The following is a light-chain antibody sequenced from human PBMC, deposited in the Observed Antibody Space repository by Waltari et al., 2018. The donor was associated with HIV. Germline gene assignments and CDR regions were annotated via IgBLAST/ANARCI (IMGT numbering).Light chain of an antibody. CDR1: NSNFGVIN. V-gene: IGLV1-44*01. CDR2: SKN. Sequence: SGLTQPPSASGTPGRRVTISCSGSNSNFGVINIDGYKQLPGMAPKLLIFSKNQRPSGVPDRFSGSKSGTSASLAISGLQSEDEADYYCAVWDDSLNGRLFGGGTKLTVL. J-gene: IGLJ3*02. CDR3: AVWDDSLNGRL.